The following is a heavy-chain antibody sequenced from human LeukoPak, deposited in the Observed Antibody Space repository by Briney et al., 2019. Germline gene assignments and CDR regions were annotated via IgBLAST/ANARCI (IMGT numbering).Heavy chain of an antibody. Sequence: PSETLSLTCTVSGGSISSSSYYWGWIRQPPGKGLEWIGSIYYSGSTYYNPSLKSRVTISVDTSKNQFSLKLSSVTAADTAVYYCARHGPGYGGNSDWFDPWGQGTLVTVSS. D-gene: IGHD4-23*01. CDR3: ARHGPGYGGNSDWFDP. J-gene: IGHJ5*02. CDR1: GGSISSSSYY. CDR2: IYYSGST. V-gene: IGHV4-39*01.